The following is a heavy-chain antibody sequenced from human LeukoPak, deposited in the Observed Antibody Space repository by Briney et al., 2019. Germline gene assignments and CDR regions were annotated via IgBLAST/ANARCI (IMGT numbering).Heavy chain of an antibody. V-gene: IGHV7-4-1*02. D-gene: IGHD3-10*01. Sequence: GASVKVSCKASGYTFTTYAINWVRQAPGQGLEWMGRINTNTGNPAYAQGVTGRFVFSLDTSVTTAYLQISSLKAEDTAVYYCARRAGWFDAWGQGTLVTVSS. J-gene: IGHJ5*02. CDR2: INTNTGNP. CDR1: GYTFTTYA. CDR3: ARRAGWFDA.